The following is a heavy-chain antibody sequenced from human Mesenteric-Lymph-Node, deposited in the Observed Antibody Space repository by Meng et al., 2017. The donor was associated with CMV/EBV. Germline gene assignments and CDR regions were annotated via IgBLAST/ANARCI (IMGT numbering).Heavy chain of an antibody. D-gene: IGHD3-10*01. CDR1: IAW. CDR2: MKSKTDGGTT. J-gene: IGHJ4*02. CDR3: TTDVADYYGSGSYWNSDY. Sequence: IAWMSWVRQAPGKGLEWVGRMKSKTDGGTTDYAAPVKGRFTISRDDSKNTLYLQMNSLKTEDTAVYYCTTDVADYYGSGSYWNSDYWGQGTLVTVSS. V-gene: IGHV3-15*01.